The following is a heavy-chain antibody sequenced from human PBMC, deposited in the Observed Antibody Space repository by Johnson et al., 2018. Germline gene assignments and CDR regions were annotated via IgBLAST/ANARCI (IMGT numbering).Heavy chain of an antibody. Sequence: EVQLLETGGGLVQPGGSLRLSCAASGFTFSSYSMNWVRQAPGKGLEWVSYISSSSSTIYYADSVKGRFTISRDNAKNSLYLHMNSLRDEDTAVYYCARDLGMRQLWVGAFDIWGQGTMVTVSS. J-gene: IGHJ3*02. CDR3: ARDLGMRQLWVGAFDI. CDR2: ISSSSSTI. V-gene: IGHV3-48*02. CDR1: GFTFSSYS. D-gene: IGHD5-18*01.